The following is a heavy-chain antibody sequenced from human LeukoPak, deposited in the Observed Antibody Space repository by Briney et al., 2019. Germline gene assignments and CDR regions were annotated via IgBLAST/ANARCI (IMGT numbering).Heavy chain of an antibody. D-gene: IGHD5-18*01. CDR2: IIPMFDTT. CDR1: GGTLSSYA. Sequence: SVKVSCKASGGTLSSYAIHWVRQAPGQGLEWMGRIIPMFDTTNYAQKFQGRVTITADESTSIAYMELSSLRSDDTAVYYCARVASFELWLSYYFDYWGQGTLVTVSS. CDR3: ARVASFELWLSYYFDY. V-gene: IGHV1-69*13. J-gene: IGHJ4*02.